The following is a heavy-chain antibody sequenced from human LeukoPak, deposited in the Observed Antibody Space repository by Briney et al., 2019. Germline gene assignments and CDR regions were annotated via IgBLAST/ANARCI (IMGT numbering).Heavy chain of an antibody. J-gene: IGHJ6*02. CDR1: GGSFSGYY. V-gene: IGHV4-59*01. CDR3: ARDLTTVTTGRYYYYYGMDV. CDR2: IYYSGST. D-gene: IGHD4-17*01. Sequence: PSGTLSLTCAVYGGSFSGYYWSWIRQPPGKGLEWIGYIYYSGSTNYNPSLRSRVTISVDTSKNQFSLKLSSVTAADTAVYYCARDLTTVTTGRYYYYYGMDVWGQGTTVTVSS.